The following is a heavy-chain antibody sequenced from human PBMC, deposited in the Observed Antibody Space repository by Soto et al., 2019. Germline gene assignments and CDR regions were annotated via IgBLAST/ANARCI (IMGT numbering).Heavy chain of an antibody. V-gene: IGHV1-69*12. CDR3: ARGGDIVVVVAATPGYYYYYGMDV. CDR1: GGTFSSYA. Sequence: QVQLVQSGAEVKKPGSSVKVSCKASGGTFSSYAISWVRQAPGQGLEWMGGIIPIFGTANYAQKFQGRVTITADESTSTAYMELSSLRSEDTAVYYCARGGDIVVVVAATPGYYYYYGMDVWGQGTTVTVSS. D-gene: IGHD2-15*01. CDR2: IIPIFGTA. J-gene: IGHJ6*02.